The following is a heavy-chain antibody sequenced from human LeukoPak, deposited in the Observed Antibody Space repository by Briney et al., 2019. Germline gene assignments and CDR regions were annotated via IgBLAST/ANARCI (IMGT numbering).Heavy chain of an antibody. CDR2: ISAYNGNT. V-gene: IGHV1-18*04. D-gene: IGHD3-10*01. CDR3: ARDYHYYGSGSPFDY. J-gene: IGHJ4*02. CDR1: GYTFTSYG. Sequence: GSSVKVSCKASGYTFTSYGISWVRQARGQGLEWMGWISAYNGNTNYVQKLQGRVTMTTHTSTHTAYVEPRRLSYDGTAGYFCARDYHYYGSGSPFDYWGQGTLVTVSS.